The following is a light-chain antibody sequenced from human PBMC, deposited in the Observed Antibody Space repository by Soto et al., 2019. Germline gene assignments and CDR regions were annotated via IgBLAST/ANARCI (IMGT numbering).Light chain of an antibody. J-gene: IGLJ2*01. CDR2: EVR. Sequence: QSALTQPASVSGTPGQSITIFCAGTIRDIGAYNLVSWYQQHPGRAPQLIIYEVRNRPSGSSFRFAGSKSGNAASLTISGLQAEDEDDYYGSSFTSRSSLIFGGGTKLTVL. CDR1: IRDIGAYNL. CDR3: SSFTSRSSLI. V-gene: IGLV2-14*01.